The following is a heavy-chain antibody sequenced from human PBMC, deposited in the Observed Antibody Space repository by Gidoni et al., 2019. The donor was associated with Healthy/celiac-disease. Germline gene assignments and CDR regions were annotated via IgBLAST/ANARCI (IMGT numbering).Heavy chain of an antibody. CDR1: GGSFSGYY. D-gene: IGHD2-15*01. J-gene: IGHJ4*02. CDR2: INHSGST. CDR3: ARGGYCSGGSCYYFDY. Sequence: QVQLQQWGAGLLKPSETLSLTCAVYGGSFSGYYWSWIRQPPGKGLEWIGEINHSGSTNYNPSLKSRVTISVDTSKNQFSLKLSSMTAADTAVYYCARGGYCSGGSCYYFDYWGQGTLVTVSS. V-gene: IGHV4-34*01.